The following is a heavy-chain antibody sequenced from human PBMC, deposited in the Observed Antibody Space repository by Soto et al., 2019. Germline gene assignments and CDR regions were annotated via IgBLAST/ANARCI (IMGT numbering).Heavy chain of an antibody. Sequence: QITLKESGPTLVKPTQTLTLTCTFSGFSLSTSGVGVGWIRQPPGKALEWLALIYWDDDKRYSTSLKSRLTIPKVTTKKQVVLTMTNMDPVDTATYYCAHSAAEYGDCEGAIRSDSFDPSAHATLGAVSS. V-gene: IGHV2-5*02. D-gene: IGHD4-17*01. CDR3: AHSAAEYGDCEGAIRSDSFDP. CDR2: IYWDDDK. J-gene: IGHJ5*02. CDR1: GFSLSTSGVG.